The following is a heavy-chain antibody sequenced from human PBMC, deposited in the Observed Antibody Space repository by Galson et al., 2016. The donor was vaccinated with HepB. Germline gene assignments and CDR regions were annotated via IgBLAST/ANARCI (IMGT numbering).Heavy chain of an antibody. Sequence: SVKVSCKASGYTFDSYFLHWLRQAPGQRPEWMGWITSGSGDTIYSQNFQGRLSITRDTSATTAYMELSGLRSEDTAIYFCAKGAGGYYDYWGQGTLVTVSS. V-gene: IGHV1-3*01. CDR1: GYTFDSYF. J-gene: IGHJ4*02. D-gene: IGHD4/OR15-4a*01. CDR2: ITSGSGDT. CDR3: AKGAGGYYDY.